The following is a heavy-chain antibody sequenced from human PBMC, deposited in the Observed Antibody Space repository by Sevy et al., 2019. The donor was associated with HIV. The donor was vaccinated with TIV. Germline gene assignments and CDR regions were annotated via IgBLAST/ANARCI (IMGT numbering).Heavy chain of an antibody. Sequence: GESLKISCKASGYTFTSYAMNWVRQAPGQGLEWMGWINTNTGNPTYAQGFTGRFVFSLDTSVSTAYLQISSLKAEDTAVYYCARPLTIIAARIYYYGMDVWGQGTTVTVSS. CDR1: GYTFTSYA. CDR3: ARPLTIIAARIYYYGMDV. V-gene: IGHV7-4-1*02. J-gene: IGHJ6*02. D-gene: IGHD6-6*01. CDR2: INTNTGNP.